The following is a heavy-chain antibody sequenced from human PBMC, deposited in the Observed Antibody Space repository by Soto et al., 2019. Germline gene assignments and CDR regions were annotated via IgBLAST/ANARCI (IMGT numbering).Heavy chain of an antibody. D-gene: IGHD3-22*01. CDR1: GYTFSDYY. CDR2: ISPKSGGT. V-gene: IGHV1-2*02. Sequence: ASVKVSCKASGYTFSDYYVHWVRQAPGQGLEWMGWISPKSGGTNYAQKFQGRVTMTRDTSIFTAYMELSRLRSDDTAVYYCTRNAFYYNSSGYHDGFDIWGQGTLVTVS. CDR3: TRNAFYYNSSGYHDGFDI. J-gene: IGHJ3*02.